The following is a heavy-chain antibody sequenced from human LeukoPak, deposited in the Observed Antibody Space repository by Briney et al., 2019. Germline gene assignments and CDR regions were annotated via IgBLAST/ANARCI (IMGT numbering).Heavy chain of an antibody. CDR1: GFTFDDYA. D-gene: IGHD6-19*01. J-gene: IGHJ4*02. CDR3: VKGGAVAGTFEF. CDR2: ISWKSGSI. V-gene: IGHV3-9*01. Sequence: GGSLRLSCVVSGFTFDDYAMYWVRQTPGKVLEWVSGISWKSGSIGYADSVKGRFTISRDDAKNSLYLEMKSLRTEDTALYYCVKGGAVAGTFEFWGQGTLVTVSS.